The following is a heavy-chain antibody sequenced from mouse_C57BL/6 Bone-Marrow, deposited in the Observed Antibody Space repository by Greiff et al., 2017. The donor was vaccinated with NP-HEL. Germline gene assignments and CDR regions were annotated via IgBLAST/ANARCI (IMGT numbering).Heavy chain of an antibody. Sequence: EVKLQESGPGLVKPSQSLSLTCSVTGYSITSGYYWNWIRQFPGNKLEWMGYISYDGSNNYNPSLKNRISITRDTSKNQFFLKLNSVTTEDTATYYCAREAPITTVVDYWGQGTTLTVSS. V-gene: IGHV3-6*01. CDR3: AREAPITTVVDY. J-gene: IGHJ2*01. D-gene: IGHD1-1*01. CDR1: GYSITSGYY. CDR2: ISYDGSN.